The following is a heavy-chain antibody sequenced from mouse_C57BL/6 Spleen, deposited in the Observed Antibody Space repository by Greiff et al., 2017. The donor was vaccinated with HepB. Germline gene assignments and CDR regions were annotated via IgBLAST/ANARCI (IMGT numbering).Heavy chain of an antibody. D-gene: IGHD1-1*01. V-gene: IGHV5-6*01. J-gene: IGHJ4*01. CDR1: GFTFSSYG. CDR3: ARHEGSTVVARPYAMDY. Sequence: EVKVVESGGDLVKPGGSLKLSCAASGFTFSSYGMSWVRQTPDKRLEWVATISSGGSYTYYPDSVTGRFTISRDNAKNTLYLQMSSLKSEDTAMYYCARHEGSTVVARPYAMDYWGQGTSVTVSS. CDR2: ISSGGSYT.